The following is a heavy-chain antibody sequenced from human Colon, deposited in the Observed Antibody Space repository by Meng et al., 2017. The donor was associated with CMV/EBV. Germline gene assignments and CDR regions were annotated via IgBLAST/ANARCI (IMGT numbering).Heavy chain of an antibody. Sequence: QVQLVQSGAEVKKPGASVKVSCKASGYSFTSGYTSTSYGIHWVRQAPGQRLEWMGWINTGNGKTKSSERFQGRVTITEDTSASTVYMELSSLTSEDTAVYYCARGWDSGSYFDYWGQGSLVTVSS. J-gene: IGHJ4*02. D-gene: IGHD1-26*01. CDR1: GYTSTSYG. V-gene: IGHV1-3*04. CDR3: ARGWDSGSYFDY. CDR2: INTGNGKT.